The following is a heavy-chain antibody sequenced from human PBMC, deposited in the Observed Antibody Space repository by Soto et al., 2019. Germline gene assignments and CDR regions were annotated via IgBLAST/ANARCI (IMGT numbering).Heavy chain of an antibody. Sequence: QVQLVESGGGLVQPGRSLRLSCAASGFTFSSYGMHWVRQAPGKGLDWVAVISYDGSNKYYADSVKGRFTISRDNSKNTLYLQMDSPVAEDTAVWYCAHTPYWGQGTLVTVSS. D-gene: IGHD2-15*01. CDR2: ISYDGSNK. CDR3: AHTPY. J-gene: IGHJ4*02. V-gene: IGHV3-30*03. CDR1: GFTFSSYG.